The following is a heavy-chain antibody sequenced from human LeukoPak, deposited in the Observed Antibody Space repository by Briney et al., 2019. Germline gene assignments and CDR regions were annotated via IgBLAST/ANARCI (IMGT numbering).Heavy chain of an antibody. CDR2: INHSGNS. V-gene: IGHV4-34*01. CDR1: GGSFSGYY. Sequence: SETLSLTCSVYGGSFSGYYWRWIRQPPGKGLEWVGEINHSGNSNYNPSLKSRVTISVDTSKNQFSLKLNSVTAADTGVYYCARGLTHWGQGTLVTVSS. CDR3: ARGLTH. J-gene: IGHJ4*02.